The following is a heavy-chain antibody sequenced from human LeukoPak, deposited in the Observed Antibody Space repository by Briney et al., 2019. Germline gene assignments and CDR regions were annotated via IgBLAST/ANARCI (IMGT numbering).Heavy chain of an antibody. V-gene: IGHV4-59*08. D-gene: IGHD4-23*01. CDR2: IYYTGST. CDR1: GASFSSYY. J-gene: IGHJ4*02. CDR3: TRRSNSQPPNY. Sequence: SETLSLTCTVSGASFSSYYWSWIRQPPGKGLEWIAYIYYTGSTNYNPSLKSRVTISVDTSKNQFSLKLSSVTAADTAVYYCTRRSNSQPPNYWGQGTLVTVSS.